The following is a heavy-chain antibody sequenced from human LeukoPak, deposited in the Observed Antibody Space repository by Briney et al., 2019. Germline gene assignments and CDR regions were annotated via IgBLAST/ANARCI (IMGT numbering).Heavy chain of an antibody. CDR2: FDPEDGET. Sequence: ASVKVSFKVSGYTLTELSMHWVRQAPGKGLEWMGGFDPEDGETIYAQKFQGRVTMTEDTSTDTAYMELSSLRSEDTAVYYCATYYYGSGSYYKNVNWFDPWGQGTLVTVSS. CDR1: GYTLTELS. J-gene: IGHJ5*02. CDR3: ATYYYGSGSYYKNVNWFDP. D-gene: IGHD3-10*01. V-gene: IGHV1-24*01.